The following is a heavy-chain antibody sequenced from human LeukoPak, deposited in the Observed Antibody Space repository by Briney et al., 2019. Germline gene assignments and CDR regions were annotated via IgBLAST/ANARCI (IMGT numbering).Heavy chain of an antibody. CDR2: INHSGST. D-gene: IGHD3-22*01. Sequence: SETLSLTCAVYGGPFSGYYWSWIRQPPGKGLEWIGEINHSGSTNYNPSLKSRVTISVDTSKNQFSLKLSSVTAADTAVYYCARTGDSSGTYSPFDYWGQGTLVTVSS. V-gene: IGHV4-34*01. CDR3: ARTGDSSGTYSPFDY. J-gene: IGHJ4*02. CDR1: GGPFSGYY.